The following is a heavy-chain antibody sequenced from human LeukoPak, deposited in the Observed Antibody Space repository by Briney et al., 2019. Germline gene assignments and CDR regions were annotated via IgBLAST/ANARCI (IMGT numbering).Heavy chain of an antibody. CDR3: ARDLTGYSNWFDP. Sequence: SETLSLTCTVSGGSINSDYWSWIRQPPGKGLEWIGYISYSGSTNYNPSLKSRVTISVDTSKNQFSLKLSSVTAADTAVYYYARDLTGYSNWFDPWGQGTLVTVSS. J-gene: IGHJ5*02. CDR2: ISYSGST. D-gene: IGHD3-9*01. V-gene: IGHV4-59*01. CDR1: GGSINSDY.